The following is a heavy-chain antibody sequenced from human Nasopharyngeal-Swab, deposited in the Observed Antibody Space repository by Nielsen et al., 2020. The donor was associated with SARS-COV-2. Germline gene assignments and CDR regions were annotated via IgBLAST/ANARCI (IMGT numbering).Heavy chain of an antibody. J-gene: IGHJ4*02. D-gene: IGHD2/OR15-2a*01. CDR2: INGDGSSL. V-gene: IGHV3-74*01. Sequence: LSLTCGASGFTFSNYYMDWVRPAPGKGLVWVSRINGDGSSLNYADFVKGRFTISTDNAKSTLYFEMNSLRAEDTAVYYCASGRGSSTSMFGYWGQGTLVTVSS. CDR1: GFTFSNYY. CDR3: ASGRGSSTSMFGY.